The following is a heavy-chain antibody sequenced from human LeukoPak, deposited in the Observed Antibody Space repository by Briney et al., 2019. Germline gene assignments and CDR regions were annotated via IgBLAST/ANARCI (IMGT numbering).Heavy chain of an antibody. V-gene: IGHV3-74*01. J-gene: IGHJ4*02. CDR3: AGDFGIAVADDYFDY. CDR1: GFTFSSYW. Sequence: TGGSLRLSCAASGFTFSSYWMHWVRQAPGKGLVWVSRINSDGSSTSYADSVKGRFTISRDNAKNSLYLQMNSLRAEDTAVYYCAGDFGIAVADDYFDYWGQGTLVTVSS. D-gene: IGHD6-19*01. CDR2: INSDGSST.